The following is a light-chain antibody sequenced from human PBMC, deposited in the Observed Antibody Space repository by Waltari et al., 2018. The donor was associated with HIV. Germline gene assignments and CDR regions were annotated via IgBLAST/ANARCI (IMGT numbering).Light chain of an antibody. Sequence: QSALTQPPSVSGSPGQSVTISCTGTSSDVGTYNRVSWYQQPPGPAPKVVIYEVSNRPSGVPDRFSGSKSGNTASLTISGLQAEDEADYYCSSFITSSTLIFGGGTRLTVL. CDR1: SSDVGTYNR. CDR2: EVS. V-gene: IGLV2-18*02. CDR3: SSFITSSTLI. J-gene: IGLJ2*01.